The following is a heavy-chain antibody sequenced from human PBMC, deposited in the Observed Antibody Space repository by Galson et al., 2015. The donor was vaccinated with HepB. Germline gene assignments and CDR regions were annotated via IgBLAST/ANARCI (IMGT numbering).Heavy chain of an antibody. D-gene: IGHD6-19*01. CDR3: AKDDIALAGTLGLH. CDR2: IGGSAGST. CDR1: GFTFSSYT. J-gene: IGHJ1*01. V-gene: IGHV3-23*01. Sequence: SLRLSCAASGFTFSSYTMSWVRQAPGKGLEWVSTIGGSAGSTYYADSVKGRFTISRDNSKNTLYLQMNSLTAGDTAVYYCAKDDIALAGTLGLHWGQGTLATVSS.